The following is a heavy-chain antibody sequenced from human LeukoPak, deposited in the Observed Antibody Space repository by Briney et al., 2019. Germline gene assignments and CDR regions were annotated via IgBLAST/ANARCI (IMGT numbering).Heavy chain of an antibody. Sequence: GGSLRLSCAASGFTFSSYAMHWVRQAPGKGLVWVARITSDGSSTTYAESVKGRFTISRDNAKNTLYLQMNSLRAEDTAVYYCAKEGPITMIVPGGNAFDIWGQGTMVTVSS. CDR1: GFTFSSYA. J-gene: IGHJ3*02. CDR3: AKEGPITMIVPGGNAFDI. V-gene: IGHV3-74*03. CDR2: ITSDGSST. D-gene: IGHD3-22*01.